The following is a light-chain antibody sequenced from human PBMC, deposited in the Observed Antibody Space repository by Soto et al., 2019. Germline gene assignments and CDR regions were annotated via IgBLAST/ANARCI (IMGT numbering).Light chain of an antibody. CDR3: CSYAGSSTWV. CDR1: SSDVGSYNL. V-gene: IGLV2-23*01. Sequence: QSALTQPASVSGSPGQSITISCTGTSSDVGSYNLVSWYQQHPGKAPKLLIYAGSKGPSGVSNRFSGSKSGNTASLTISGLQAEDEADYYCCSYAGSSTWVFGGGTKRTVL. J-gene: IGLJ3*02. CDR2: AGS.